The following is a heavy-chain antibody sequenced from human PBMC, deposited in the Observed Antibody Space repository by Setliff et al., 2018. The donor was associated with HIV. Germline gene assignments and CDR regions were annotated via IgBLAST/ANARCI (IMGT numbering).Heavy chain of an antibody. J-gene: IGHJ6*03. D-gene: IGHD5-12*01. CDR1: GYFFPGSW. CDR2: IYPGDSDT. V-gene: IGHV5-51*01. CDR3: TRHPLRPGIAHHYYHIDV. Sequence: PGESLKISCKGSGYFFPGSWIGWVRQMPGKGLEWVAIIYPGDSDTGYSPSFGGQVTISADKSTSTAYLQWSSLKASDTAIYYCTRHPLRPGIAHHYYHIDVWGTGTTVTVSS.